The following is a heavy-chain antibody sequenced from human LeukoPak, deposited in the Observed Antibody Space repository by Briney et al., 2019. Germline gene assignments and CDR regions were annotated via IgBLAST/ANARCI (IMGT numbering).Heavy chain of an antibody. J-gene: IGHJ6*02. D-gene: IGHD6-19*01. CDR2: IKQDGSEK. CDR3: ASSSGWFYYYGMDV. CDR1: RFTFSSYW. Sequence: PGGSLRLSCAASRFTFSSYWMSWVRQAPGKGLEWVANIKQDGSEKYYVDSVKGRFTISRDNAKNSLYLQMNSLRAEDTAVYYCASSSGWFYYYGMDVWGQGTTVTVSS. V-gene: IGHV3-7*01.